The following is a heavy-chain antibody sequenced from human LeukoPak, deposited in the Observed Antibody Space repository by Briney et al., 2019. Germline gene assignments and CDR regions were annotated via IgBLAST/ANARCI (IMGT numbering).Heavy chain of an antibody. J-gene: IGHJ4*02. CDR3: AGGIVDLFAFDY. CDR2: ISHSGST. V-gene: IGHV4-4*02. CDR1: GASMTSSNW. D-gene: IGHD2-15*01. Sequence: PSETLSLTCAISGASMTSSNWWCWVRQPPGKGLEWIGEISHSGSTNYNPSLKSRVTISVDKSKTQFSLKVNSVTAADTAVYYCAGGIVDLFAFDYWGQGTLVTVSS.